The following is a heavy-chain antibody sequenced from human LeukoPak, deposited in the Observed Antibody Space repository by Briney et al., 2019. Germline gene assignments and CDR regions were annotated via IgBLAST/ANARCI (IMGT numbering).Heavy chain of an antibody. CDR3: AFMVRGIYGMDV. J-gene: IGHJ6*02. D-gene: IGHD3-10*01. V-gene: IGHV1-8*01. CDR1: GYTFTSYD. Sequence: APVKVSCKASGYTFTSYDINWVRQATGQGLEWMGWMNPNSGNTGYAQKFQGRVTMTRNTSISTAYMELSSLRSEDTAVYYCAFMVRGIYGMDVWGQGTTVTVSS. CDR2: MNPNSGNT.